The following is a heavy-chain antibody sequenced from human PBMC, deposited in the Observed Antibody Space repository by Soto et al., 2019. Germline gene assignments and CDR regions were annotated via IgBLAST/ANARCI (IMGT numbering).Heavy chain of an antibody. CDR1: GGSISSSGYY. J-gene: IGHJ4*02. CDR3: AKSLTINADFDC. Sequence: QVQLQESGPGLVKPSETLSLTCTVSGGSISSSGYYWSWIRQNPGKGLKWIGYIHYSGNTNYNPSLKSRTTISVDTSKNHFTLRLSSVTDEDTAVYYCAKSLTINADFDCWGQGTLVTVSS. V-gene: IGHV4-31*03. CDR2: IHYSGNT. D-gene: IGHD1-1*01.